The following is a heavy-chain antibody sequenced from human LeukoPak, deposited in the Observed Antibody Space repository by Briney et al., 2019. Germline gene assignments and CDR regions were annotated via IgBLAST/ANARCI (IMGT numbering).Heavy chain of an antibody. CDR3: ASSRHYDSSGYWMYYFDF. D-gene: IGHD3-22*01. CDR2: INHSGST. CDR1: GGSFSGYY. J-gene: IGHJ4*02. V-gene: IGHV4-34*01. Sequence: PSETLSLTCAVYGGSFSGYYWSWIRQPPGKGLEWIAEINHSGSTNYNPSLKSRVTISIDTSKNQFSLKLSSVTAADTAVYYCASSRHYDSSGYWMYYFDFWGQGTLVTVSS.